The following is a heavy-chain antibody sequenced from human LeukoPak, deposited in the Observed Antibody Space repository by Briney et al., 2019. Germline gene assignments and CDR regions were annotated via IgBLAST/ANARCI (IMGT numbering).Heavy chain of an antibody. CDR1: GGSFSGYY. Sequence: PSETLSLTCAVHGGSFSGYYWSWIRQPPGKGLEWIGEINHSGSTNYNPSLKSRVTISVDRSKNQFSLKLSSVTAADTAVYYCARGWPYYYDSSGLNWFDPWGQGTLVTVSS. D-gene: IGHD3-22*01. CDR2: INHSGST. J-gene: IGHJ5*02. CDR3: ARGWPYYYDSSGLNWFDP. V-gene: IGHV4-34*01.